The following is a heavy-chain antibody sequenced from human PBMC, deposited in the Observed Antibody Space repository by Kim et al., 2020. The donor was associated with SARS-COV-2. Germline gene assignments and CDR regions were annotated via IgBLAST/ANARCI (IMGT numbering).Heavy chain of an antibody. J-gene: IGHJ4*02. CDR3: ARVRASLDY. Sequence: GNGNTKCSQKFQGRVTITRDTSASTAYMELSSLRSEDTAVYYCARVRASLDYWGQGTLVTVSS. D-gene: IGHD3-16*01. CDR2: GNGNT. V-gene: IGHV1-3*01.